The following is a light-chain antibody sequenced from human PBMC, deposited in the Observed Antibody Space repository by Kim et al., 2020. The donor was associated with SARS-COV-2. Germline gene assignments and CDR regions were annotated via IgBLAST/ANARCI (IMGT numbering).Light chain of an antibody. Sequence: QPVLIQSPSASASLGASVKLTCTLSSGHTRYAIAWHQQQPEKGPRFLMKVNSDGSHSKAIGIPDRFSGSSSGAERYLTISSLQSEDEADYYCQTWDTGVRVFGGGTQLTVL. V-gene: IGLV4-69*02. CDR3: QTWDTGVRV. CDR2: VNSDGSH. CDR1: SGHTRYA. J-gene: IGLJ3*02.